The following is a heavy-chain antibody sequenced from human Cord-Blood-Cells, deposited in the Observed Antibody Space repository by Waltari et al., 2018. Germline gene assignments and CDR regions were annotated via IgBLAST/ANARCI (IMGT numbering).Heavy chain of an antibody. CDR1: GFTFSSYA. V-gene: IGHV3-23*01. CDR3: AKDNGIREYAFDI. Sequence: EVQLLESGGGLVQPGGSLRLSCAASGFTFSSYAMSWVRRAPGKGLEWVSAMSGSGGSTYYADSVKGRFTISRDNSKNTLYLQMNSLRAEDTAVYYCAKDNGIREYAFDIWGQGTMVTVSS. J-gene: IGHJ3*02. D-gene: IGHD3-10*01. CDR2: MSGSGGST.